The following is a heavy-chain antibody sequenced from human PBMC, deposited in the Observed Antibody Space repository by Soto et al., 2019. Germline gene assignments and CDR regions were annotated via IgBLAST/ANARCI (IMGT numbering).Heavy chain of an antibody. J-gene: IGHJ6*02. CDR3: ARAGIAAAGVYYYYGMDV. CDR2: INPSGGST. V-gene: IGHV1-46*01. D-gene: IGHD6-13*01. CDR1: GYTLTSYY. Sequence: ASVKVSCKASGYTLTSYYMHWVRQAPGQGLEWMGIINPSGGSTSYAQKFQGRVTMTRDTSTSTVYMELSSLRSEDTAVYYCARAGIAAAGVYYYYGMDVWGQGTTVTVSS.